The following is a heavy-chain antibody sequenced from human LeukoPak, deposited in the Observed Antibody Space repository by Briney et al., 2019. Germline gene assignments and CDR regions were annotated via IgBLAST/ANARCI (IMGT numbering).Heavy chain of an antibody. CDR1: RFTFSSYA. Sequence: GGSLRLSCAASRFTFSSYAMSWVRQAPRKGLEWVSGISGSGGSTDYADSVKGRFTISRDNSKNTLYLQMNSLRAEDTAVYYCAKDLWGFVEVAAILDYWGQGTLVTVSS. D-gene: IGHD2-15*01. CDR2: ISGSGGST. J-gene: IGHJ4*02. V-gene: IGHV3-23*01. CDR3: AKDLWGFVEVAAILDY.